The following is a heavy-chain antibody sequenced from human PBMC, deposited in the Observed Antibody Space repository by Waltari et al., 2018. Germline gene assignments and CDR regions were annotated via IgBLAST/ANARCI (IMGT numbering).Heavy chain of an antibody. CDR2: VYYSGST. Sequence: QLQLQESGPGLVKPSETLSLTCTVSGGSISRSSYYWGWIRQPPGKGLEWIGSVYYSGSTYYNPSLKSRVTISVDTSKNQFSLKLSSVTAADTAVYYCARPSRVGATRIDYWGQGTLVTVSS. CDR3: ARPSRVGATRIDY. V-gene: IGHV4-39*01. CDR1: GGSISRSSYY. D-gene: IGHD1-26*01. J-gene: IGHJ4*02.